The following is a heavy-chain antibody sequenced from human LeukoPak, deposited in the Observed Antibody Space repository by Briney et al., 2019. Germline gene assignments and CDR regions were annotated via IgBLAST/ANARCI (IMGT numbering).Heavy chain of an antibody. D-gene: IGHD6-13*01. CDR1: GGSFSGYY. J-gene: IGHJ6*02. CDR2: INHSGST. CDR3: ARGTSSSWHHNDYYYYGMDV. V-gene: IGHV4-34*01. Sequence: SETLSLTCAVYGGSFSGYYWSWIRQPPGKGLEWIGEINHSGSTNYNPSLKSRVTISVDTSKNQFSLKLSSVTAADTAVYYCARGTSSSWHHNDYYYYGMDVWGQGTTVTVSS.